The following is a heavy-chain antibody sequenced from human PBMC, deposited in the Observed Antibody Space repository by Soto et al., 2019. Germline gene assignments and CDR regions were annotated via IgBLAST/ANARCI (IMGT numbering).Heavy chain of an antibody. CDR2: IKQDGSEK. J-gene: IGHJ6*03. CDR3: ARQEKDSSSWYYYYYMDV. CDR1: GFTFSSYW. D-gene: IGHD6-13*01. Sequence: GGSLRLSCAASGFTFSSYWMSWVRQAPGKGLEWVANIKQDGSEKYYVDSVKGRFTISRDNAKNSLYLQMNSLRAEDTAVYYCARQEKDSSSWYYYYYMDVWGKGTTVTVSS. V-gene: IGHV3-7*01.